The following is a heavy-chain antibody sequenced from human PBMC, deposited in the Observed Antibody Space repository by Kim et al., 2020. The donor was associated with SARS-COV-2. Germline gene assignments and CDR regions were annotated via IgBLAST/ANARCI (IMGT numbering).Heavy chain of an antibody. CDR3: ARDRQRAGTGVDY. CDR1: GDSVSSNSAA. CDR2: TYYRSKWYT. Sequence: SQTLSLTCDISGDSVSSNSAAWNWIRQSPSRGLEWLGRTYYRSKWYTGYALSVKGRITINPNTSKNQFSLQLNSVTPEDTAVYYCARDRQRAGTGVDYWGQGTLVTVSS. D-gene: IGHD6-19*01. J-gene: IGHJ4*02. V-gene: IGHV6-1*01.